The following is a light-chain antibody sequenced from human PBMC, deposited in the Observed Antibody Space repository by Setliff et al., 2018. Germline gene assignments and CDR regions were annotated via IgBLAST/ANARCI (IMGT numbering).Light chain of an antibody. CDR1: NNDVGAYNY. J-gene: IGLJ1*01. Sequence: QSALAQPASVSGSPGQSVTISCTGTNNDVGAYNYVSWYQQHPGKAPKFMIYDASKRSSGASDRFSGSKSGNTASLTISGLQAEDEADYYCCSYAGGSTYVFGTGTKVT. CDR3: CSYAGGSTYV. V-gene: IGLV2-23*01. CDR2: DAS.